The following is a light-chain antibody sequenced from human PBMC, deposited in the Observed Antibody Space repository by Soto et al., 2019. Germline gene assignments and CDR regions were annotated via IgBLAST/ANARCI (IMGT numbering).Light chain of an antibody. CDR1: QSVSAY. J-gene: IGKJ2*01. Sequence: EIVLTQSPATLSLSPGDTATLSCRASQSVSAYLAWYQHKPGQAPRLLISDASTRATGVPARFSGSGSGTDFTLTITSLEPEDFAVYYCQQRSNWPPYTFGQGTKVDI. CDR2: DAS. CDR3: QQRSNWPPYT. V-gene: IGKV3-11*01.